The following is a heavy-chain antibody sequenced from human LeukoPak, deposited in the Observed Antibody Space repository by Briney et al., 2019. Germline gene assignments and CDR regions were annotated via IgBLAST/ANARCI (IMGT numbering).Heavy chain of an antibody. D-gene: IGHD3-16*02. V-gene: IGHV3-15*01. Sequence: PGGSLRLSCAASGFTFSNAWMSWVRQAPGKGLEWVGRIKSKTDGGTTDYAAPVKGRFTISRDDSKNTLYLQMNGLKTEDTAVYYCTTVTAGYDYVWGSYRYIYFDYWGQGTLVTVSS. CDR2: IKSKTDGGTT. CDR1: GFTFSNAW. CDR3: TTVTAGYDYVWGSYRYIYFDY. J-gene: IGHJ4*02.